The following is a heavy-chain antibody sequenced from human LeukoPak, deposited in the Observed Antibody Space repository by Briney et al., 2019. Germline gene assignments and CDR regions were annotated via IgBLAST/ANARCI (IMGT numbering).Heavy chain of an antibody. V-gene: IGHV3-21*04. Sequence: GRSLRLSCAASGFTFSSYSMNWVRRAPGKGLEWVSSISSSSSYIYYADSVKGRFTISRDNAKNSLYLQMTGLRAEDTAVYYCARERGRGRDSPWFDYWGQGTLVTVSS. CDR1: GFTFSSYS. CDR3: ARERGRGRDSPWFDY. J-gene: IGHJ4*02. CDR2: ISSSSSYI. D-gene: IGHD1-26*01.